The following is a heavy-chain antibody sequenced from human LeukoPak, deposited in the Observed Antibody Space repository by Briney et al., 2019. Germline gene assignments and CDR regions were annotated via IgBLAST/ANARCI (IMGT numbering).Heavy chain of an antibody. D-gene: IGHD5-12*01. CDR3: ARGYSHNSGGWLDP. CDR2: LTYSDDAT. CDR1: GFTFSHYA. Sequence: GGSLRLSCAVSGFTFSHYAMSWVRQAPGTGLEWVGSLTYSDDATYYADSVKGRLTISRDNSNNTLYLHNNRPRHEDRAVYYCARGYSHNSGGWLDPWGQGTLVTVSS. J-gene: IGHJ5*02. V-gene: IGHV3-23*01.